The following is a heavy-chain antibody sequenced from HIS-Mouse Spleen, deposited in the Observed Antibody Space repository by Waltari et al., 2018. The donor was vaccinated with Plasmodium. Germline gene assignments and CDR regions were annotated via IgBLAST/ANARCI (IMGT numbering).Heavy chain of an antibody. CDR1: GFTFSSYE. CDR3: ARGRWNHAFDI. J-gene: IGHJ3*02. D-gene: IGHD1-1*01. V-gene: IGHV3-13*01. CDR2: IGTAGDT. Sequence: EVQLVESGGGLVQPGGSLRLSCAASGFTFSSYEMHWVRKATGKGLEWVSAIGTAGDTYYPGSVKGRFTISRENAKNSLYLQMNSLRAGDTAVYYCARGRWNHAFDIWGQGTMVTVSS.